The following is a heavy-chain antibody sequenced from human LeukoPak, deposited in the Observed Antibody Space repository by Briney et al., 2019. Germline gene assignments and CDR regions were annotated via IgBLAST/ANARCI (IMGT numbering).Heavy chain of an antibody. CDR3: AGVVYCSSTSCYTRWYFQH. D-gene: IGHD2-2*01. V-gene: IGHV3-21*01. CDR1: GFTFSSYS. CDR2: ISSSSSYI. Sequence: PGGSLRLSCAASGFTFSSYSMNWVRQAPGKGLEWVSSISSSSSYIYYADSVKGRFTISRDNARNSLYLQMNSLRAEDTAVYYCAGVVYCSSTSCYTRWYFQHWGQGTLVTVSS. J-gene: IGHJ1*01.